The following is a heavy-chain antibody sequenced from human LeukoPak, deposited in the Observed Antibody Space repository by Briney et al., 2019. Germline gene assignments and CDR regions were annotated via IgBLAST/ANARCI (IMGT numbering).Heavy chain of an antibody. CDR2: ISYDGSNK. CDR3: ARGQLERPSRFDY. D-gene: IGHD1-1*01. J-gene: IGHJ4*02. Sequence: PGGSLRLSCAASGFTFSSYAMHWVRQAPGKGLEWVAVISYDGSNKYYADSVKGRFTISRDNSKNTLYLQMNSLRSEDTAVYYCARGQLERPSRFDYWGQGTLVTVSS. V-gene: IGHV3-30*04. CDR1: GFTFSSYA.